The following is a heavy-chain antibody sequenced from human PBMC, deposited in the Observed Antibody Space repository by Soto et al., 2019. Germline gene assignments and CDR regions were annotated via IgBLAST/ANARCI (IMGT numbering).Heavy chain of an antibody. J-gene: IGHJ6*02. D-gene: IGHD1-26*01. CDR1: GFTFSDNA. CDR2: SSDDGDRT. Sequence: GGSLRLSCGASGFTFSDNAMTWVRNAPGKRMEWVSSSSDDGDRTYFADSVNRLFSGSRDNSKNSRFLHMNCLEAEDTAVYYWAKSLSRAVNYGLDVCGQGSSVTVSS. CDR3: AKSLSRAVNYGLDV. V-gene: IGHV3-23*01.